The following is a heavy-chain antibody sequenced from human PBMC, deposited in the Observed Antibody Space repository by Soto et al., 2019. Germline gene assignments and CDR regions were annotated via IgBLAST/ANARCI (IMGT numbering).Heavy chain of an antibody. CDR3: ARGAFWYTTSTTDDSFDV. J-gene: IGHJ3*01. CDR2: ISHSGATI. CDR1: GFQFSSYE. Sequence: GGSLRLSCAASGFQFSSYEMNWVRQAPGKGLEWVAHISHSGATIFDTDSVKGRFTISRDNTNNSLSLHMNSLTADDTAIYYCARGAFWYTTSTTDDSFDVLCQGTVGTVS. D-gene: IGHD6-6*01. V-gene: IGHV3-48*03.